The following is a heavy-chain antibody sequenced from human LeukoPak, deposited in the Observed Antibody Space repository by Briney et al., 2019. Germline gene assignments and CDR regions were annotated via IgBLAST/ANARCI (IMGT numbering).Heavy chain of an antibody. CDR2: INPNSGGT. D-gene: IGHD1-26*01. CDR1: GYTFTGYY. V-gene: IGHV1-2*02. Sequence: ASVKVSCKASGYTFTGYYMYWVRQAPGQGLEWMGWINPNSGGTNYAQKFQGRVTMTRDTSISTAYTELSRLRSDDTAVYYCARDVATWEATDYWGQGTLVTVSS. J-gene: IGHJ4*02. CDR3: ARDVATWEATDY.